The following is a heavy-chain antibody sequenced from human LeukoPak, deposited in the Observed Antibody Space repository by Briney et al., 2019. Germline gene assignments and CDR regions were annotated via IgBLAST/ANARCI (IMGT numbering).Heavy chain of an antibody. D-gene: IGHD3-3*01. CDR2: ISYDGSNK. V-gene: IGHV3-30*03. Sequence: GGSLRLSCAASGFTFSSYGMHWVRQAPGKGLEWVAVISYDGSNKYYADSVKGRFTISRDNSKNTLYLQMNSLRAEDTAVYYCARRRITPDYWGQGTLVTVSS. CDR1: GFTFSSYG. CDR3: ARRRITPDY. J-gene: IGHJ4*02.